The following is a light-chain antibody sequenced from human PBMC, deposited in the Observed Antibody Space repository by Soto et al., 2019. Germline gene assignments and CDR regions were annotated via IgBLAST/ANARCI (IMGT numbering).Light chain of an antibody. V-gene: IGKV3-11*01. CDR1: QSVSSF. CDR2: DAS. CDR3: QQRSNWPPIT. Sequence: EIVLTQSPATPSLFPGERPTLSCRASQSVSSFLAWYQQKPGQAPRFLIYDASNRATGIPARFSGSGSGTDFTLTISSLEPEDFAVYYCQQRSNWPPITFGQGTRLEIK. J-gene: IGKJ5*01.